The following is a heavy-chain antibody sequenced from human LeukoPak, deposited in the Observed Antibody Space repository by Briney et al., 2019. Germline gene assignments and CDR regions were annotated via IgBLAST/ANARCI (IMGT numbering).Heavy chain of an antibody. CDR3: TIGLAGDWGAFDI. D-gene: IGHD6-19*01. CDR2: IHADSGNT. CDR1: GYTFTRCA. J-gene: IGHJ3*02. Sequence: PVASVKVSCKTSGYTFTRCAVHWVRQAPGQRLEWMGWIHADSGNTKYSQKLQGRVTIARDTSASTIYMELSSLRFEDTAVYFCTIGLAGDWGAFDIWGLGTMVTVSS. V-gene: IGHV1-3*01.